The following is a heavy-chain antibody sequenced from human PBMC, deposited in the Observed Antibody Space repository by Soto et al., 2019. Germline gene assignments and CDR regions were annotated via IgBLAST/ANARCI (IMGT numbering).Heavy chain of an antibody. V-gene: IGHV3-30*18. D-gene: IGHD2-15*01. CDR3: AKGVVVANTYFQH. CDR2: ISYDGSDK. J-gene: IGHJ1*01. Sequence: QVQLVESGGGVVQPGRSLRLSCAASGFTFSSYGMHWVRQATGKGLEWVAVISYDGSDKYYADSVKGRFTISRDNSNNTLYLQMDSLRAEDTAVYYCAKGVVVANTYFQHWGQGTLVTVSS. CDR1: GFTFSSYG.